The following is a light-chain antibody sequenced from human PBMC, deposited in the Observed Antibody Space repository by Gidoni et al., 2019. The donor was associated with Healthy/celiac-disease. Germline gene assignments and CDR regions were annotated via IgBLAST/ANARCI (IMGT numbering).Light chain of an antibody. CDR3: VLYMGSGIWV. J-gene: IGLJ3*02. CDR1: SGSVSTSYY. Sequence: QTVVTQAPSFSVSPGGTVTLTCGLSSGSVSTSYYPSWYQQTPGQAPRTLIYSTNTLSSGVPDRFSGSILGNKAALTITGAQADDESDYYCVLYMGSGIWVFGGGTKLTVL. V-gene: IGLV8-61*01. CDR2: STN.